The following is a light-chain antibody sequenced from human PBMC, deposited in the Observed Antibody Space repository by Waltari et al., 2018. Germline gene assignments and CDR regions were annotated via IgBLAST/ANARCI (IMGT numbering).Light chain of an antibody. V-gene: IGLV4-69*01. CDR1: RGHSSHC. Sequence: QLVLTQSPSASASMGAAVTLTCTLSRGHSSHCITCLQQQQEKPPRYLLKVNSDGSNKQGDEIPDCFSGSTAGAERYLTISSLQSEDEADYYCQTGGHGTWVFGGGTKLTVL. CDR3: QTGGHGTWV. J-gene: IGLJ3*02. CDR2: VNSDGSN.